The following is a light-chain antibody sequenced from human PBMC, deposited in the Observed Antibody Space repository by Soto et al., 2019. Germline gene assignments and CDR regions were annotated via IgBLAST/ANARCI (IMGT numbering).Light chain of an antibody. V-gene: IGKV3-11*01. CDR2: DTS. CDR1: QSVSSY. CDR3: QQRSNWPPT. Sequence: EIVLTQSPATLSLSPGERATLSCRASQSVSSYSAWYQQKPGQAPRLLIYDTSNRATGIPARFSGSGSGTDFTLTISSLEPEDFVVYYCQQRSNWPPTFGQGTKLEIK. J-gene: IGKJ2*01.